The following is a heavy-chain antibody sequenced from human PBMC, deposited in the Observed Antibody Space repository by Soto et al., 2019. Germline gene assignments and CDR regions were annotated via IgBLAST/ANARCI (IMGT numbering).Heavy chain of an antibody. Sequence: GESLKISCKGSGYSFTSYWISWVRQMPGKGLEWMGRIDPSDSYTNYRPSFQGHVTISADKSISTAYLQWSSLKASDTAMYYCARHSTYASSGYSGNFDYWGQGTLVTVSS. V-gene: IGHV5-10-1*01. CDR3: ARHSTYASSGYSGNFDY. CDR2: IDPSDSYT. D-gene: IGHD3-22*01. J-gene: IGHJ4*02. CDR1: GYSFTSYW.